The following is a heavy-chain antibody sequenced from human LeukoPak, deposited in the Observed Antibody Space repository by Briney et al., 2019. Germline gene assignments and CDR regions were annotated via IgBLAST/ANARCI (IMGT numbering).Heavy chain of an antibody. CDR2: INPNSGGT. J-gene: IGHJ4*02. D-gene: IGHD1-1*01. V-gene: IGHV1-2*02. CDR1: VYTFTGYY. CDR3: ARAPQLERPDFDY. Sequence: GSVKVSCKASVYTFTGYYMHWVRQAPGQGLEWMGWINPNSGGTNYAQKFQGRVTMTRDTSISTAYMELSRLRSDDTAVYYCARAPQLERPDFDYWGQGTLVTVSS.